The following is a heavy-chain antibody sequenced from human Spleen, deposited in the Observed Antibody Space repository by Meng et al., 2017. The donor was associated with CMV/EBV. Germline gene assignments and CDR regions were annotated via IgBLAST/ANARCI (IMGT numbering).Heavy chain of an antibody. CDR1: GFTFSNAW. Sequence: LSLTCAASGFTFSNAWMSWVRQAPGKGLEWVGLIKSKTDGGTTDYAAPVKGRFTISRDDSKNTMYLQMNSLKTEDTAVYYCTTWEATYYYYGMDVWGQGTTVTVSS. CDR3: TTWEATYYYYGMDV. J-gene: IGHJ6*02. D-gene: IGHD1-26*01. V-gene: IGHV3-15*01. CDR2: IKSKTDGGTT.